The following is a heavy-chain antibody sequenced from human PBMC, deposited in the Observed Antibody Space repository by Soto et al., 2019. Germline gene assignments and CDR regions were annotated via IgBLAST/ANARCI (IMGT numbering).Heavy chain of an antibody. CDR2: VFPDDSDV. V-gene: IGHV5-51*01. CDR3: ARHLTGDLGRGMDV. J-gene: IGHJ6*02. CDR1: GYTFTRYW. D-gene: IGHD7-27*01. Sequence: GESLKISCKGSGYTFTRYWIGWVRQKPGKGLELMGIVFPDDSDVRYSPSSQGQVTISADKSINTAYLHWSALKASDTAMYYCARHLTGDLGRGMDVWGQGTTVTSP.